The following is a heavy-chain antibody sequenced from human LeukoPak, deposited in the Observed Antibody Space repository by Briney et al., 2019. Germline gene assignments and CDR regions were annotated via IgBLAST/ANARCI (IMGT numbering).Heavy chain of an antibody. J-gene: IGHJ4*02. CDR3: VRDFNWAFDY. V-gene: IGHV6-1*01. D-gene: IGHD3-16*01. CDR2: TRYRSTWNT. Sequence: SQTLSLTCAISGDSVSSKSVSWSWMRQSPSRGLEYLGRTRYRSTWNTFYSLSVEGRITINADTPRSEVSLRLSSVTPEDTALYYCVRDFNWAFDYWGQGTLVTVSS. CDR1: GDSVSSKSVS.